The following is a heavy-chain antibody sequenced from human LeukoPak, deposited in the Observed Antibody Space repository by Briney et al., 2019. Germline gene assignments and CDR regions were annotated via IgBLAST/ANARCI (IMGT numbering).Heavy chain of an antibody. CDR3: TTLGYHLDS. CDR1: GFAFSAYE. Sequence: GGALGLSCAASGFAFSAYEMNWVRQAPGKGLEWVSYIAGSDTRTYYADSVKGRFTISRDNTKNSLYLQMNSLRAEDSGLYYCTTLGYHLDSWGQGTLVTVSS. V-gene: IGHV3-48*03. CDR2: IAGSDTRT. J-gene: IGHJ4*02. D-gene: IGHD3-22*01.